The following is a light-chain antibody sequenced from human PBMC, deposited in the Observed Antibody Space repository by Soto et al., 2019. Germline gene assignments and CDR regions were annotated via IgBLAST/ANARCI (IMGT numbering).Light chain of an antibody. CDR3: LQDYNDPRT. J-gene: IGKJ1*01. CDR2: DAS. Sequence: AIQMTQSPSSLSASVGDRVTITCRASQAIRNDLGWYQQKPGKAPKLLIYDASSLQSGVPSRFSGSGSGTDFTLTISSLQPEDFATYYCLQDYNDPRTFGQGTKVEIK. CDR1: QAIRND. V-gene: IGKV1-6*01.